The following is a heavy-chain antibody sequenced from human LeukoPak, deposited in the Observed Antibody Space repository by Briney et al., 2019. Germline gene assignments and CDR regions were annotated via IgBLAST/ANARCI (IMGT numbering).Heavy chain of an antibody. D-gene: IGHD2-15*01. CDR1: GFTFRNHI. J-gene: IGHJ4*02. V-gene: IGHV3-7*01. CDR2: MRQDGSEK. CDR3: ARPYCSGGSCYLGPFDY. Sequence: GGSLRLSCAASGFTFRNHIISWIRQAPGKGLEWVANMRQDGSEKFYVDSVKGRFTISRDNAKNSLYLQMNSLRAEDTAVYYCARPYCSGGSCYLGPFDYWGQGTLVTVSS.